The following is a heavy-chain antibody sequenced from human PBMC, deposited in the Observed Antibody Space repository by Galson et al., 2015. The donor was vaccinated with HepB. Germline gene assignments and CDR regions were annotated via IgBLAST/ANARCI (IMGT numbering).Heavy chain of an antibody. V-gene: IGHV1-46*01. CDR2: ITPSGANT. J-gene: IGHJ6*02. CDR1: GYTFMDYY. CDR3: TRDPVEQQDVSPTSYGMDV. D-gene: IGHD6-13*01. Sequence: SVKVSCKASGYTFMDYYLNWVRQAPGQGLEWMGIITPSGANTSYAQKFRGRLSMTSDTSTRTVYMELSSLRSEDTAVYYCTRDPVEQQDVSPTSYGMDVWGQGTTVIVS.